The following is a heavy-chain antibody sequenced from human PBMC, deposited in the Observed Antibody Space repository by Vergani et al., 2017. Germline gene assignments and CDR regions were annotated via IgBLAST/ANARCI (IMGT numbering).Heavy chain of an antibody. V-gene: IGHV3-23*01. Sequence: EVQLLESGGSLKQPGGSVRLSCAASGFTFSTYALHWVRQAPGKGLEWVSALTGGGGSTSYADSFKGRFIISRDNSRDTLYLQMNSLRPEDTATYYCVKDAGSYENFFDSWGQGTRVTVSS. CDR1: GFTFSTYA. CDR3: VKDAGSYENFFDS. J-gene: IGHJ4*02. CDR2: LTGGGGST. D-gene: IGHD1-26*01.